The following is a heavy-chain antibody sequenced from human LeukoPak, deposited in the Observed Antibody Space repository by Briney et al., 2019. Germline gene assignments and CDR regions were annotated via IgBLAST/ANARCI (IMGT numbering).Heavy chain of an antibody. CDR3: ARDEGSDY. Sequence: GGSLRLSCAASGFTFSNYAMHWVRQAPGKGLEWVAVISYDGSNKYYADSVKGRFTISRDNSKNTLYLQMNSLRAEDTAVYYCARDEGSDYWGQGTLVTVSS. V-gene: IGHV3-30-3*01. CDR2: ISYDGSNK. CDR1: GFTFSNYA. J-gene: IGHJ4*02.